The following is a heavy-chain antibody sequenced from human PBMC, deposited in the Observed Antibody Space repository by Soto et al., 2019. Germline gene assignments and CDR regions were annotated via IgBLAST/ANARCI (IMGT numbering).Heavy chain of an antibody. V-gene: IGHV4-31*03. J-gene: IGHJ5*02. D-gene: IGHD5-12*01. CDR3: ARVNRGGYDNNWFDT. CDR2: IYYIGST. Sequence: QVQLQESGPGLVKPSQTLSLTCTVSGGSISSSGYYWSWIRQHPGKGLEWIGYIYYIGSTYYNPSPKSRVTISVDTSKNQFSLKLSSVTAADTAVYYCARVNRGGYDNNWFDTWGQGTLVTVSS. CDR1: GGSISSSGYY.